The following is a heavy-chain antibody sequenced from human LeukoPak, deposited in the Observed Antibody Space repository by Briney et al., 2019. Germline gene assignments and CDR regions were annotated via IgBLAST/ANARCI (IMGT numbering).Heavy chain of an antibody. D-gene: IGHD2-15*01. V-gene: IGHV4-38-2*01. J-gene: IGHJ4*02. Sequence: GSLRLSCAASGFTFNNAWMSWVRQAPGKGLEWVGSISRDGNTYYNPSLKSRVTISIHTSQNQVSLSLSSVTAADTAVYYCARASCSGGCYVDYWGQGTLVTVSS. CDR2: ISRDGNT. CDR3: ARASCSGGCYVDY. CDR1: GFTFNNAW.